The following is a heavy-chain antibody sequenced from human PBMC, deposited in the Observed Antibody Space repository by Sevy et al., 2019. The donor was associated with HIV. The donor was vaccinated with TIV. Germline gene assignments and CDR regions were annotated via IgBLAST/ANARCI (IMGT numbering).Heavy chain of an antibody. D-gene: IGHD7-27*01. Sequence: GGSLRLSCEVSGFTFSDFWMTWVRQSPGKGLEWVAYINQDERHINLLDSARGRFTISRDNAKNSLYLQMDSLRAEDTAIYYCARDPDWGALDRWGQGTLVTVSS. CDR3: ARDPDWGALDR. V-gene: IGHV3-7*01. CDR1: GFTFSDFW. CDR2: INQDERHI. J-gene: IGHJ5*02.